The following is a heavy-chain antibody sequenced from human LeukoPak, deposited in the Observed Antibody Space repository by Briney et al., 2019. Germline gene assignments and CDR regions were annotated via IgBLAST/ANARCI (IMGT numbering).Heavy chain of an antibody. CDR2: IYYSGST. D-gene: IGHD1-26*01. Sequence: PSETLSLTCTVSGGSISSYYWSWIRQPPGKGLEWIGYIYYSGSTNYNPSLKSRATISVDTSKNQLSLKLSSVTAADTAVYYCAREAQQYSGSYYVDYWGQGTLVTVSS. CDR1: GGSISSYY. J-gene: IGHJ4*02. CDR3: AREAQQYSGSYYVDY. V-gene: IGHV4-59*01.